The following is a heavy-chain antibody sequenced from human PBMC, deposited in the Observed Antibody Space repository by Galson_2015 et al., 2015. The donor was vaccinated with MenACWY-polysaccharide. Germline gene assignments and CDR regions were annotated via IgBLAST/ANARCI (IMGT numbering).Heavy chain of an antibody. CDR3: ARRSLDNWYFDL. CDR1: HASISSSY. Sequence: ATLSLTCSVSHASISSSYRRWIRRSADRGLEYIGRIHATGSTAYNPYFRGRVAMSVDLPRNKFSLRLASVTASDTAMYYCARRSLDNWYFDLWGRGTLVIVSS. V-gene: IGHV4-4*07. J-gene: IGHJ2*01. CDR2: IHATGST. D-gene: IGHD1-1*01.